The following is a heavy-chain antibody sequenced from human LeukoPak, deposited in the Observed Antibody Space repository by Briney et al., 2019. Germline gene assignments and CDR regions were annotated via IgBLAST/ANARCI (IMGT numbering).Heavy chain of an antibody. CDR3: AKGRDGYNSEGY. D-gene: IGHD5-24*01. J-gene: IGHJ4*02. V-gene: IGHV3-30*18. CDR1: GFIFSSYG. CDR2: ISYDGSNK. Sequence: GGSLRLSCAASGFIFSSYGMHWVRQAPGKGLEWVAVISYDGSNKYYADSVKGRFTISRDNSKNTLYLQMNSLRAEDTAVYYCAKGRDGYNSEGYWGQGTLVTVSS.